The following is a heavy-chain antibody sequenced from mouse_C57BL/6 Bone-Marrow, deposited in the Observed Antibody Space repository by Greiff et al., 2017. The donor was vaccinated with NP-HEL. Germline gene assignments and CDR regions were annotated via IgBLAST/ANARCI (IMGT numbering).Heavy chain of an antibody. CDR1: GYTFTSYW. Sequence: QVQLQQPGAELVKPGASVKLSCKASGYTFTSYWMQWVKQRPGQGLEWIGEIDPSDSYTNYNQKFKGKSTLTVDTSSSTTYMQLSSLTSEDSAVYYSARMYYGSSFDYWGQGTPLTVTS. CDR3: ARMYYGSSFDY. D-gene: IGHD1-1*01. J-gene: IGHJ2*01. CDR2: IDPSDSYT. V-gene: IGHV1-50*01.